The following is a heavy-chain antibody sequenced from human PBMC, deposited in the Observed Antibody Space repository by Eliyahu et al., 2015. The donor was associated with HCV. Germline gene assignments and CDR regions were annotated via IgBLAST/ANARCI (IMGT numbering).Heavy chain of an antibody. Sequence: QVQLVQSGAEVKKPGASVKVSCKASGYXFSNYAMHWVRQAPGQRLEWMGWIKSVNGYTKYSQKFQGRVTITRDTSASTAYMELSSLRSEDTAVYYCARVPENVWPYGSVTYYNVPLDYWGQGTLVTVSS. CDR3: ARVPENVWPYGSVTYYNVPLDY. D-gene: IGHD3-10*01. V-gene: IGHV1-3*01. CDR1: GYXFSNYA. CDR2: IKSVNGYT. J-gene: IGHJ4*02.